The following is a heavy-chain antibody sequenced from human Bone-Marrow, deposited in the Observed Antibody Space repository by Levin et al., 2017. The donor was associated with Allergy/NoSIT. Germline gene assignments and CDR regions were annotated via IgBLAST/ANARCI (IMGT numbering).Heavy chain of an antibody. CDR3: ARNPPAIFGVVNDPKTFDY. D-gene: IGHD3-3*01. V-gene: IGHV4-39*07. CDR1: GGSISSGSYY. J-gene: IGHJ4*02. Sequence: GSLRLSCSVSGGSISSGSYYWGWIRQPPGKGLEWIGSIYYSGGTYYNPSLGSRVTISVYTSKNQFSLRLSSVTAADTAVYYCARNPPAIFGVVNDPKTFDYWGQGILVTVSS. CDR2: IYYSGGT.